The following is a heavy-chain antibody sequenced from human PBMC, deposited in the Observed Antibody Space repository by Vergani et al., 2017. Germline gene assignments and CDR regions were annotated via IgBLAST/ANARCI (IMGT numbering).Heavy chain of an antibody. Sequence: EVELVQSGPEMRKPGESLKISCKGSEYSFGNYWMGWVRQMPGKGLEGMGIIYHAGSATRYSPSFQGQVTTSADKSNSTAFLQWDSLNASDTALYDCARHTTYTDSWGQGTLVTVSS. D-gene: IGHD1-14*01. CDR2: IYHAGSAT. J-gene: IGHJ4*02. CDR1: EYSFGNYW. V-gene: IGHV5-51*01. CDR3: ARHTTYTDS.